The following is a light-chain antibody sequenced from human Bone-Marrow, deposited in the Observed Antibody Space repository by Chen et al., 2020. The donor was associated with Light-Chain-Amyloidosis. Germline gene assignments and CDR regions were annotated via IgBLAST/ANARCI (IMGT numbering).Light chain of an antibody. CDR3: PQYGTSPLT. J-gene: IGKJ4*01. CDR1: QTISSNY. CDR2: GSS. Sequence: IVLTQSPGTLSLSPGEGANLSCRASQTISSNYLTWYQQKFGQAPRLLIYGSSSRATGIPDRFTGSGSGTDFTLTINRLEPEDFAMYYCPQYGTSPLTFGGWTKVEIK. V-gene: IGKV3-20*01.